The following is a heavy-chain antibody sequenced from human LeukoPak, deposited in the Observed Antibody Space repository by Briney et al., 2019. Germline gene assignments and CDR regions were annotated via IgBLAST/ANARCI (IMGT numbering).Heavy chain of an antibody. J-gene: IGHJ6*03. CDR1: GYTSSSYD. CDR2: MNPNSGNT. CDR3: ARGPYYGGNSDRYYYYYMDV. Sequence: GASVKVSCKASGYTSSSYDINWVRQATGQGLEWMGWMNPNSGNTGYAQKFQGRVTITRNTSISTTYMELSSLRSEDTAVYYCARGPYYGGNSDRYYYYYMDVWGKGTTVTVSS. V-gene: IGHV1-8*03. D-gene: IGHD4-23*01.